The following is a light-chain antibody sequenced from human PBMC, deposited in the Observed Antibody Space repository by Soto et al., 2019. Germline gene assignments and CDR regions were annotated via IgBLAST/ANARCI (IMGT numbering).Light chain of an antibody. CDR3: QQYGSSLYT. J-gene: IGKJ2*01. V-gene: IGKV3-20*01. CDR1: QSVSSSY. Sequence: EIVLTQSPGTLSLSPGERATLSCRARQSVSSSYLAWYQQKPGQAPRLLIYGASSRATGIPDRFSGSGSGTDFTLTISRLEPEDVAVYYCQQYGSSLYTFGQGTKLEIK. CDR2: GAS.